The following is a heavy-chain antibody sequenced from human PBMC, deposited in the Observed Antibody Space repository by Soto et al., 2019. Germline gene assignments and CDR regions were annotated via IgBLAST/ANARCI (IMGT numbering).Heavy chain of an antibody. V-gene: IGHV1-69*11. D-gene: IGHD1-20*01. CDR3: ARDRDEITPSYFDP. CDR2: IIPGLNTV. CDR1: GGTFGSYL. J-gene: IGHJ4*02. Sequence: QVQLVQSGAEMKKPGSSVKVSCKASGGTFGSYLISWLRQAPGQGPEWMGGIIPGLNTVNYAPQFQDRLTITADESVTTAYMELNSLTSDDSATYYCARDRDEITPSYFDPWGQGTLVTVSS.